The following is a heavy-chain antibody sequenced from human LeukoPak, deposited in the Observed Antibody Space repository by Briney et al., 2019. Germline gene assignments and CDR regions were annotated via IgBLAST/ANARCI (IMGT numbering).Heavy chain of an antibody. J-gene: IGHJ4*02. V-gene: IGHV3-48*01. Sequence: GGSLRLSCVVSGFTFSTTGMNWVRQAPGKGLEWVSYIPGGSGTIHYADSVRGRFTVSRDNAKNSLYLQMNNLRVEDTAIYYCAREGPDYWGQGTLVTVSS. CDR2: IPGGSGTI. CDR3: AREGPDY. CDR1: GFTFSTTG.